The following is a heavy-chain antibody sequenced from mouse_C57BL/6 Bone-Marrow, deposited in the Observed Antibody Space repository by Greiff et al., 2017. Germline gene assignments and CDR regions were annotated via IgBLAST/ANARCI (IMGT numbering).Heavy chain of an antibody. CDR1: GFTFSSYG. CDR2: ISSGGSYT. D-gene: IGHD1-1*01. J-gene: IGHJ4*01. V-gene: IGHV5-6*01. CDR3: ARGGYGSSYDYYAMDY. Sequence: EVQVVESGGDLVKPGGSLKLSCAASGFTFSSYGMSWVRQTPDKRLEWVATISSGGSYTYYPDSVKGRFTISRDNAKNTLYLQMSSLKSEDTAMYYCARGGYGSSYDYYAMDYWGQGTSVTVSS.